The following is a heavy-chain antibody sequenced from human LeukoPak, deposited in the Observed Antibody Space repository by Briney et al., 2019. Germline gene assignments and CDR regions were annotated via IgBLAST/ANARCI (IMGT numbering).Heavy chain of an antibody. V-gene: IGHV3-30*18. CDR3: AKDGGSMAVPDAFDI. J-gene: IGHJ3*02. Sequence: GGSLRLSCAASGFTFSSYGMHWVRQAPGEGLEWVAVISYDGSKKYYADSVKGRFTISRDDSKNTLYLQMNSLRAEDTAVYYCAKDGGSMAVPDAFDIWGQGTMVTVSS. D-gene: IGHD6-19*01. CDR1: GFTFSSYG. CDR2: ISYDGSKK.